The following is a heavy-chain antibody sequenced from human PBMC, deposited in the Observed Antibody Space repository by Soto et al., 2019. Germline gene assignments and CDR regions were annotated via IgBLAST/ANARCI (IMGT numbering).Heavy chain of an antibody. D-gene: IGHD3-10*01. Sequence: QVQLVESGGGVVQPGRSLRLSCAASGFTFSSYGKHWVRQAPGKGLEWVAVISYDGSNKYYADSVKGRFTISRDNSKNTLYLQMNSLRAEDTAVYYCAKELGGSGSYSYYYYGMDVWGQGTTVTVSS. CDR2: ISYDGSNK. CDR1: GFTFSSYG. J-gene: IGHJ6*02. V-gene: IGHV3-30*18. CDR3: AKELGGSGSYSYYYYGMDV.